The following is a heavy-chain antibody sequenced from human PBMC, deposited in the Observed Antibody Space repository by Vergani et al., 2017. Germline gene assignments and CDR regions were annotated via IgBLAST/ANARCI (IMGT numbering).Heavy chain of an antibody. D-gene: IGHD2-8*01. Sequence: QVQLQESGPGLLKPSQTLSLTCTVSGASVSRGTYYWTWIRQPAGKKLEWIVRMYTSGHTIYNPSLESRVTMSVDTSKNQFSLQLSSVTAADTAVYYCARASHCINCLSEGPNDPGYYYMDVWGKGTTVTVSS. CDR1: GASVSRGTYY. CDR3: ARASHCINCLSEGPNDPGYYYMDV. CDR2: MYTSGHT. J-gene: IGHJ6*03. V-gene: IGHV4-61*02.